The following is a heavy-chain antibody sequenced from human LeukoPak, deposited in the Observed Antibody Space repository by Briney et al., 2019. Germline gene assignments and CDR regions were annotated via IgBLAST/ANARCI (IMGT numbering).Heavy chain of an antibody. CDR2: ISAYNGNT. D-gene: IGHD2/OR15-2a*01. V-gene: IGHV1-18*01. CDR3: ARAGTVIGYGWTSGEASIDP. Sequence: ASVKVSCKASGYTFISYGISWVRQAPGQGLEWMGWISAYNGNTNYAQKLQGRVTMTTDTSTSTAYMELRSLRSDDTAVYYCARAGTVIGYGWTSGEASIDPWGQGTLVTVSS. J-gene: IGHJ5*02. CDR1: GYTFISYG.